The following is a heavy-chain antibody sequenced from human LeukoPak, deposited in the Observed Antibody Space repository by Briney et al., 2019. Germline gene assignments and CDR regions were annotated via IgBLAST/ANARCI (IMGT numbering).Heavy chain of an antibody. Sequence: SVKVSCKASGYTFTSYGISWVRQAPGQGLERMGGIIPIFGTANYAQKFQGRVTITADESTSTAYMELSSLRSEDTAVYYCALSSSGWQNWFDPWGQGTLVTVSS. CDR3: ALSSSGWQNWFDP. CDR1: GYTFTSYG. CDR2: IIPIFGTA. D-gene: IGHD6-19*01. V-gene: IGHV1-69*13. J-gene: IGHJ5*02.